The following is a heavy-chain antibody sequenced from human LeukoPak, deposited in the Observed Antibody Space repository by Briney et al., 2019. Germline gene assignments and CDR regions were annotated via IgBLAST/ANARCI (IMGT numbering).Heavy chain of an antibody. Sequence: SETLSLTCTVSGGSISSYYWRWIRQPPGKGLEWIGYIYYSGSTNYNPSLKSRFTISVDTSKNQFSLKLSSVTAADTAVYYWARDWGAHCGSYYDAFDIWGQGTMVTVSS. CDR1: GGSISSYY. CDR3: ARDWGAHCGSYYDAFDI. CDR2: IYYSGST. J-gene: IGHJ3*02. V-gene: IGHV4-59*01. D-gene: IGHD1-26*01.